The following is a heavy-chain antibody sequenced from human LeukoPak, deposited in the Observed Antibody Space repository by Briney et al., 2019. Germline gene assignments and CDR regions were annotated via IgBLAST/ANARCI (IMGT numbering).Heavy chain of an antibody. CDR1: GFTFSSYG. CDR3: AKDRIAVAGYYYYYGMDV. Sequence: GGSLRLSCAASGFTFSSYGMHWVRQAPGKGLEWVAFIRYDGSNKYYADSVKGRFTISRDNSKNTLYLQMNSLRAEDTAVYYCAKDRIAVAGYYYYYGMDVWGQGTTVTVSS. V-gene: IGHV3-30*02. CDR2: IRYDGSNK. J-gene: IGHJ6*02. D-gene: IGHD6-19*01.